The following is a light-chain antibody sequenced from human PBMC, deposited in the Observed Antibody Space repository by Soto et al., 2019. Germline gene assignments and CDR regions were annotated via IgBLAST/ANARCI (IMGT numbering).Light chain of an antibody. CDR3: QQSYSSPT. CDR1: ESIRDM. Sequence: DIPMTQSPSSLSASVGDRVTIACRASESIRDMLNCYQQKPGKAPMLLLSSASILQSGVPSRFSGSGSGTDFSLTISGLQPEDFATYFCQQSYSSPTFGPGTKVDLK. V-gene: IGKV1-39*01. J-gene: IGKJ3*01. CDR2: SAS.